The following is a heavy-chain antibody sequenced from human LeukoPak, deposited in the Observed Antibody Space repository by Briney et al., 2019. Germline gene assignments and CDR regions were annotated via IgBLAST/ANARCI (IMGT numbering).Heavy chain of an antibody. CDR3: ARVSGGDIVVVVAATLENWFDP. CDR2: ISAYNGNT. V-gene: IGHV1-18*01. J-gene: IGHJ5*02. CDR1: GYTFTSYA. Sequence: ASVKVSCKASGYTFTSYAMHWVRQAPGQGLEWMGWISAYNGNTNYAQKLQGRVTMTTDTSTSTAYMELRSLRSDDTAVYYCARVSGGDIVVVVAATLENWFDPWGQGTLVTVSS. D-gene: IGHD2-15*01.